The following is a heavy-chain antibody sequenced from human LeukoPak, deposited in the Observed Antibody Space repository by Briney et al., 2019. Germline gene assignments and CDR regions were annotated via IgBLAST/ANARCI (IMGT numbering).Heavy chain of an antibody. CDR2: IKEDGSGI. D-gene: IGHD3-22*01. Sequence: GGSLRLSCAASGFSFSSYWMSWVRQAPGKGLEWVANIKEDGSGIYYVGSVEGRFTISRDNAKNSLYLQMNSLRAEDTAVYYCARGDTSGYYYRFFDYWGQGTLVTVSS. J-gene: IGHJ4*02. CDR3: ARGDTSGYYYRFFDY. CDR1: GFSFSSYW. V-gene: IGHV3-7*01.